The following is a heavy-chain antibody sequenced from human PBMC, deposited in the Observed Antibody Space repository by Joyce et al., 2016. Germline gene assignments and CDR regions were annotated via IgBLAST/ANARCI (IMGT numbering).Heavy chain of an antibody. CDR2: NKDDGIST. Sequence: EVQLVESGGGLVQPGGSLRLSCVVSGSTFNNLWIHWVRQGPGKGLVWGSGNKDDGISTFYADSVKGRFTISRDDAKNTVYLQMNSLRAEDTALYYCAGVFDYWGQGTLVTVSS. V-gene: IGHV3-74*01. CDR1: GSTFNNLW. J-gene: IGHJ4*02. CDR3: AGVFDY.